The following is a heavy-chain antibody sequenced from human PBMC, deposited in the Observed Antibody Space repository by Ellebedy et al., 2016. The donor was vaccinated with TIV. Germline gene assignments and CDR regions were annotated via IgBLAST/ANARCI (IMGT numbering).Heavy chain of an antibody. Sequence: SQTLSLTCAVYGGSFSGYYWTWIRQPPGKGLEWIGEINHSGSTKYNPSLKSRVTMSIDTSRNQFSLKLSSVTAADTAVYYCARLNVVPAAWDYWGQGTLVTVSS. V-gene: IGHV4-34*01. CDR1: GGSFSGYY. CDR2: INHSGST. D-gene: IGHD2-2*01. J-gene: IGHJ4*02. CDR3: ARLNVVPAAWDY.